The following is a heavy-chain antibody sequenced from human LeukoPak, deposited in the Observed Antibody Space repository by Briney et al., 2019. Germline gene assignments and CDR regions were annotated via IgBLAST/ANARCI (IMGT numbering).Heavy chain of an antibody. V-gene: IGHV3-30*02. CDR2: IRYDGSDK. Sequence: GGSLRLSCAASGFTFSTYGMQWVRQAPGKGLEWVAFIRYDGSDKYYAESAKGRFTISRDNSKNTLYLQMNSLSAEDTAVYYCAKDRGFGEFLWGNDYWGQGTLVTVSS. CDR3: AKDRGFGEFLWGNDY. J-gene: IGHJ4*02. D-gene: IGHD3-10*01. CDR1: GFTFSTYG.